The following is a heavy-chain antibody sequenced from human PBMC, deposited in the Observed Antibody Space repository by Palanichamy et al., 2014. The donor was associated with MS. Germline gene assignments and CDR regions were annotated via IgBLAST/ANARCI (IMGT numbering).Heavy chain of an antibody. CDR3: ARTRQFPYNWNYYDAFDI. J-gene: IGHJ3*02. D-gene: IGHD1-7*01. CDR1: GFTVSSNY. CDR2: IYSGGST. Sequence: EVQLVETGGGLIQPGGSLRLSCAASGFTVSSNYMSWVRQAPGKGLEWVSVIYSGGSTYYADFVKGRFTISRDNSKNTLYLQMNSLRAEDTAVYYCARTRQFPYNWNYYDAFDIWGQGTMVTVSS. V-gene: IGHV3-53*02.